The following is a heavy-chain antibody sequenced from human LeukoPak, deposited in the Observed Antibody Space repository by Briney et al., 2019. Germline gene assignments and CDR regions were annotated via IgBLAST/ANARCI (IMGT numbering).Heavy chain of an antibody. Sequence: ASVKVSCKASGYTFTSYAMHWVRQAPGQRLEWMGWINAGNGNTKYSQKFQGRVTITRDTSASTAYMELSSLRSEDTAVYYCAKAPVGGQYGGSNNPDYWGQGTLVTVSS. D-gene: IGHD5-12*01. CDR1: GYTFTSYA. V-gene: IGHV1-3*01. CDR3: AKAPVGGQYGGSNNPDY. J-gene: IGHJ4*02. CDR2: INAGNGNT.